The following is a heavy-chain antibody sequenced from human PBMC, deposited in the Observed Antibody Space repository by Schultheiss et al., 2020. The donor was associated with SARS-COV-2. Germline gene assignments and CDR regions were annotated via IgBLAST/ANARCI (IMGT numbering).Heavy chain of an antibody. D-gene: IGHD3-22*01. V-gene: IGHV4-34*01. CDR1: GGSFSGYY. Sequence: AGSLRLSCAVYGGSFSGYYCCWIRQPPGKGLEWIGEINHSGSTNYNPPLKSRAIISVDTSKNQFSLKLSSVTAAGTAVYYCAGYDSSCSPPRWGQGTLVTVSS. J-gene: IGHJ4*02. CDR3: AGYDSSCSPPR. CDR2: INHSGST.